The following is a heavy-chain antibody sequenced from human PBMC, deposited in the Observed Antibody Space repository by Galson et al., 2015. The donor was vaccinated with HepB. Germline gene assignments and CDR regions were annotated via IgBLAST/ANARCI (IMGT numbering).Heavy chain of an antibody. CDR2: INAGNGNT. J-gene: IGHJ3*02. Sequence: SVKVSCKASGSTFTSYAMHWVRQAPGQRLEWMGWINAGNGNTKYLQKFQGRVTITRDTSASTAYMELSSLRSEDTAVYYCARDDYGWAFDIWGQGTMVTVSS. CDR1: GSTFTSYA. V-gene: IGHV1-3*01. CDR3: ARDDYGWAFDI. D-gene: IGHD4-17*01.